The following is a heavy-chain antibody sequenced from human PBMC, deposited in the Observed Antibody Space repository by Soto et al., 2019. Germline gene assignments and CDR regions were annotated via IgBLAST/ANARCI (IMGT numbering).Heavy chain of an antibody. V-gene: IGHV1-18*01. J-gene: IGHJ4*02. CDR2: ISAYNGNT. D-gene: IGHD4-17*01. CDR3: ARDRRIDHYGDYECGLDY. CDR1: GYTFTSYG. Sequence: QVQLVQSGAEVKKPGASVKVSCKASGYTFTSYGISWVRQAPGQGLEWMGWISAYNGNTNYAQKLQGRVTMTTDTSTSTAYMELRSLRSDDTAVYYCARDRRIDHYGDYECGLDYGGQGTLVTVSS.